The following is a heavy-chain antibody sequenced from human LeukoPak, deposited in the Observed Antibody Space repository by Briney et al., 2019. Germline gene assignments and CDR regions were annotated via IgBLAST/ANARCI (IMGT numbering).Heavy chain of an antibody. J-gene: IGHJ4*02. CDR3: ARGYKQNQLPLLKYYFDY. CDR1: GGSISGSSYY. V-gene: IGHV4-39*07. Sequence: SETLSLTCTVSGGSISGSSYYWGWIRQPPGKGLEWIGSIYYSGSTYYNPSLKSRVTISVDTSKNQFSLKLSSVTAADTAVYYCARGYKQNQLPLLKYYFDYWGQGTLVTASS. D-gene: IGHD2-2*01. CDR2: IYYSGST.